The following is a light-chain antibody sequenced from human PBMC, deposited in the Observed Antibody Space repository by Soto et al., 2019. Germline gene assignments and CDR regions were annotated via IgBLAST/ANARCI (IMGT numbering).Light chain of an antibody. CDR3: QSYDSSLSGSV. CDR1: SSNIGAGYD. V-gene: IGLV1-40*01. CDR2: GNS. Sequence: QSVRTQPTSVSGAPGQRVTISCTGSSSNIGAGYDVHWYQQLPGTAPKLLIYGNSNRPSGVPDRFSGSKSGTSASLAITGLQAEDEADYYCQSYDSSLSGSVFGGGTKLTVL. J-gene: IGLJ2*01.